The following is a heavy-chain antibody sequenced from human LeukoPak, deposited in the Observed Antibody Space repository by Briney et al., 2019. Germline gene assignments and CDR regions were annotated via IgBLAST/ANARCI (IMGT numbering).Heavy chain of an antibody. CDR2: VYHGGNT. V-gene: IGHV4-4*02. D-gene: IGHD1-20*01. CDR3: ARRITGILAPIDR. Sequence: SETLSLTCAVSGGAISSNIWWTWVRQPPGKGLEWIGEVYHGGNTNYNPSLKSRVSISVDKSENQFSLTLSSVTAADTAVYYCARRITGILAPIDRWGQGTLVTVSS. J-gene: IGHJ5*02. CDR1: GGAISSNIW.